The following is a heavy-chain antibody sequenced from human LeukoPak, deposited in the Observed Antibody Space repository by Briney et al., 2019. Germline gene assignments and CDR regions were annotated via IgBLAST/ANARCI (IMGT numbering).Heavy chain of an antibody. Sequence: GGSVKVSCKASGYTFTSYGISWVRQAPGQGLEWMGWISAYNGNTNYAQKLQGRVTMTTDTSTSTAYMELRSLRSDDTAVYYCARVPLRYYGSGSEYFDYWGQGTLVTVSS. CDR3: ARVPLRYYGSGSEYFDY. CDR1: GYTFTSYG. CDR2: ISAYNGNT. V-gene: IGHV1-18*01. J-gene: IGHJ4*02. D-gene: IGHD3-10*01.